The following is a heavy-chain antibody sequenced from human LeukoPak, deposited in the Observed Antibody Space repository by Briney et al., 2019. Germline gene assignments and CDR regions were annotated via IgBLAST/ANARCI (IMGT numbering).Heavy chain of an antibody. D-gene: IGHD3-10*02. CDR3: AELGITMIGGV. Sequence: GGSLRLSCAALGFTFSDSNMNWSRQDPGEGLEWFSYISSSGSTIYYADSVKGRFTISRDNARNSLYLQMNSLRAEDTAVYYCAELGITMIGGVWGKGTTVTISS. J-gene: IGHJ6*04. V-gene: IGHV3-11*04. CDR2: ISSSGSTI. CDR1: GFTFSDSN.